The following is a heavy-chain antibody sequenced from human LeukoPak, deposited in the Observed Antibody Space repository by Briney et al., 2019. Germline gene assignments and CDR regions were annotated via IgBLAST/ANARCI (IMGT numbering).Heavy chain of an antibody. V-gene: IGHV4-59*01. D-gene: IGHD3-22*01. CDR3: ARDLLYDSSGCAFDI. CDR1: GGSISRYY. J-gene: IGHJ3*02. CDR2: IYYSGST. Sequence: SETLSLSCTVSGGSISRYYWSWIRQPPGKGLEWIGYIYYSGSTNYNPSLKSRVTISVDTSKNQFSLKLSSVTAADTAVYYCARDLLYDSSGCAFDIWGQGTMVTVSS.